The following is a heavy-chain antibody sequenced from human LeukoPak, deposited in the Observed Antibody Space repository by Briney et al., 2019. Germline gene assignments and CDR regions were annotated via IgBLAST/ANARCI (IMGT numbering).Heavy chain of an antibody. V-gene: IGHV4-59*01. CDR3: ARLGYCSGGSCSLYYYYGMDV. D-gene: IGHD2-15*01. J-gene: IGHJ6*02. CDR1: GGSISSYY. Sequence: SETLPLTCTVSGGSISSYYWSWIRQPPGKGLEWIGYIYYSGSTNYNPSLKSRVTISVDTSKNQFSLKLSSVTAADTAVYYCARLGYCSGGSCSLYYYYGMDVWGQGTTVTVSS. CDR2: IYYSGST.